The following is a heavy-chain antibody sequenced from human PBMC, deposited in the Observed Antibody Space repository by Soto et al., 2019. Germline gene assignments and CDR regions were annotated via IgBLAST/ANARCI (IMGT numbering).Heavy chain of an antibody. Sequence: QVQLVQSGAEVKKPGASVKVSCKASGYTFTSYGISRVRQAPGQGLEWMGWISAYNGNTNYAQKLQGRVTMTTDTSTSTAYMELRSLRSDDTAVYYCARHQEGMEWLLYGRGTFGWFDPWGQGTLVTVSS. CDR1: GYTFTSYG. V-gene: IGHV1-18*01. CDR2: ISAYNGNT. D-gene: IGHD3-3*01. CDR3: ARHQEGMEWLLYGRGTFGWFDP. J-gene: IGHJ5*02.